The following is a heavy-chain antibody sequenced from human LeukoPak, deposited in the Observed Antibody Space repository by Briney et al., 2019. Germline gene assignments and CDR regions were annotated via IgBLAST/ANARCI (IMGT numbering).Heavy chain of an antibody. CDR1: GYTFTGYY. CDR2: INPNSGGT. CDR3: ARAGKYSSGYCCDY. Sequence: ASVKVSCKASGYTFTGYYMHWVRQAPGQGLEWMGWINPNSGGTNYAQKFQGRVTMTRDTSISTAYMELSRLRSDDTAVYYCARAGKYSSGYCCDYWGQGALVTVCS. D-gene: IGHD3-22*01. V-gene: IGHV1-2*02. J-gene: IGHJ4*02.